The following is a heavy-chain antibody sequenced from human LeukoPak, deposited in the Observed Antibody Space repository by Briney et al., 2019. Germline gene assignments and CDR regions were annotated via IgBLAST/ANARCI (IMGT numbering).Heavy chain of an antibody. Sequence: GGSLRLSSAASGFTFTSYWMHSVRQAPGHRLVWVSRISSDGSSTSYADSVKGRFTISRDNAKNTLYLQMNSLRAEDTAVYYCARLPGIAAAGTTGRNWGQGTLVTVSS. CDR2: ISSDGSST. V-gene: IGHV3-74*01. D-gene: IGHD6-13*01. CDR1: GFTFTSYW. CDR3: ARLPGIAAAGTTGRN. J-gene: IGHJ4*02.